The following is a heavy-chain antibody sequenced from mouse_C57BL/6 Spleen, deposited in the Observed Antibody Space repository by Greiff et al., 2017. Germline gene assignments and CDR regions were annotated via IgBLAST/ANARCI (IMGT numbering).Heavy chain of an antibody. V-gene: IGHV1-82*01. CDR2: IYPGDGDT. D-gene: IGHD2-5*01. CDR3: ARNSNYAMDY. CDR1: GYAFSSSW. Sequence: QVQLKESGPELVKPGASVKISCKASGYAFSSSWMNWVKQRPGKGLEWIGRIYPGDGDTNYNGKFKGKATLTADKYSSTAYMQLSSLTSEDSAVYFCARNSNYAMDYWGQGTSVTVSS. J-gene: IGHJ4*01.